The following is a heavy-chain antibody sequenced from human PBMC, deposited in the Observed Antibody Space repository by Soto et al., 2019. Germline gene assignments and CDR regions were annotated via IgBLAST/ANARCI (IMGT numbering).Heavy chain of an antibody. CDR2: IYYSGTT. CDR1: GASVSSPSYY. V-gene: IGHV4-39*01. Sequence: QLQESGPGLVKPSETLSLTCTVSGASVSSPSYYWGWIRQSPGQGLEWIGSIYYSGTTLYNPSLHSRISLPVDTSTWQFSLYLTSWTASDTAIYLCVRLPNRPMAGEDWGQGTLVTVSS. CDR3: VRLPNRPMAGED. D-gene: IGHD2-8*01. J-gene: IGHJ4*02.